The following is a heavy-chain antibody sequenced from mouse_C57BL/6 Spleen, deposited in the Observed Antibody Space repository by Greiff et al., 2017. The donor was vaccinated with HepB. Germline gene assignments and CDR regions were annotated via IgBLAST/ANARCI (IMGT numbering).Heavy chain of an antibody. Sequence: EVQGVESGPGLVKPSQSLSLTCTVTGYSITSGYGWNWIRQFPGNKLEWMGYISYSGSTNYNPSLKSRISITRDTSKNQFVLQLNSVTTEDTATYYCARTARIKYWGQGTTLTVSS. V-gene: IGHV3-2*02. CDR2: ISYSGST. J-gene: IGHJ2*01. CDR1: GYSITSGYG. D-gene: IGHD1-2*01. CDR3: ARTARIKY.